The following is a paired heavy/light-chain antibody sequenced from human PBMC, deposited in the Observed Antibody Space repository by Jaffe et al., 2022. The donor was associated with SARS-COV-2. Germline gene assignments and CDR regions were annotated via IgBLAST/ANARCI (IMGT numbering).Light chain of an antibody. V-gene: IGLV3-19*01. Sequence: SSELTQDPAVSVALGQTVRITCQGDSLRSYYASWSQQKPGQAPVLVLYGNNNRPSGIPGRFSGSYSGNTSSLTITGAQAEDEADYYCDSRDSSGNYGVFGGGTKLTVL. J-gene: IGLJ3*02. CDR2: GNN. CDR3: DSRDSSGNYGV. CDR1: SLRSYY.
Heavy chain of an antibody. CDR2: INPNGDTT. CDR3: ARDYGSGSYYLFY. D-gene: IGHD3-10*01. V-gene: IGHV1-46*04. J-gene: IGHJ4*02. Sequence: QVHLVQSGAEVKKPGASVKVSCKASGYTFATYYMHWVRQAPGQGLEWMGMINPNGDTTTYAQKLQGRVTMTSDTSTSTVYMELSSLTSEDTAVYYCARDYGSGSYYLFYWGQGTLVTVSS. CDR1: GYTFATYY.